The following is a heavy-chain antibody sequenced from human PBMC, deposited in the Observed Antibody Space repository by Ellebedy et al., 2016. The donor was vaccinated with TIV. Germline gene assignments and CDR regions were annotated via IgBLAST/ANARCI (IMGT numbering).Heavy chain of an antibody. D-gene: IGHD1-14*01. CDR2: IYPADSDA. CDR3: ARPSAEISY. Sequence: GESLKISCKASGYSFDTSWIGWVRQMPGKGLEWMAIIYPADSDARYSPSFRGQVTISADKSISTSYLQWSSLKASDTAMYHCARPSAEISYWGQGTPVTVSS. V-gene: IGHV5-51*01. J-gene: IGHJ4*02. CDR1: GYSFDTSW.